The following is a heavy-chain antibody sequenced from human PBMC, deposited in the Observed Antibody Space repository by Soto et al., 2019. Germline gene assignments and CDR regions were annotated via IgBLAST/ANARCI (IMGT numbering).Heavy chain of an antibody. D-gene: IGHD6-19*01. J-gene: IGHJ6*02. CDR1: GYTFTTYG. Sequence: QVQLVQSGAEVKKPGASVKVSCKASGYTFTTYGISWVRQAPGQGLEWMGWISAYNGNTNYAQKIQGRVTMTTDTSTNTAYKELRGLRSDDTAVYYCARQQWLYYYYGMDVWGQGTTVTVSS. V-gene: IGHV1-18*01. CDR2: ISAYNGNT. CDR3: ARQQWLYYYYGMDV.